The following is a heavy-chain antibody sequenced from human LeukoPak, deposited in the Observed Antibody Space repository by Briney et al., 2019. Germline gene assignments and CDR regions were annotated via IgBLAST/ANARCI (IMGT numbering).Heavy chain of an antibody. Sequence: ASVKVSCKASGYIFTGYYTHWVRQAPGQGLEWMGWINANSGGTKYAQKFQGRVTMTRDTSISTAYMELSSLRSDDAAVYYCARADILTAYLDYWGQGTLVTVSS. CDR1: GYIFTGYY. D-gene: IGHD3-9*01. J-gene: IGHJ4*02. CDR3: ARADILTAYLDY. V-gene: IGHV1-2*02. CDR2: INANSGGT.